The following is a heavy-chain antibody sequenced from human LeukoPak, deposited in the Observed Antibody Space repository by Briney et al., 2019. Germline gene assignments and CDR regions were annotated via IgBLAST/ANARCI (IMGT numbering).Heavy chain of an antibody. D-gene: IGHD3-10*01. V-gene: IGHV4-59*12. CDR1: GGSISSYY. J-gene: IGHJ5*02. CDR2: IYYSGST. CDR3: ARGVGSGKNHNWFDP. Sequence: PSETLSLTCTVSGGSISSYYWSWIRQPPGKGLEWIGYIYYSGSTNYNPSLKSRVTISVDTSKNQFSLKLSSVTAADTAVYYCARGVGSGKNHNWFDPWGQGTLVTVSS.